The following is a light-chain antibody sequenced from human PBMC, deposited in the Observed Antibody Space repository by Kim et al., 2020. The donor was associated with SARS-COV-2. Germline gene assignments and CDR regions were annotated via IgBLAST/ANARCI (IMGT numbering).Light chain of an antibody. CDR2: DVS. CDR1: SSDVSGYNY. J-gene: IGLJ2*01. Sequence: GQSITISCTGTSSDVSGYNYVSWYQQHPGEAPKLMIYDVSNRPSGVSSRFSGSKSGNTASLTISGLQAEDEADYYCSSYTSSSTVVFGGGTQLTVL. V-gene: IGLV2-14*03. CDR3: SSYTSSSTVV.